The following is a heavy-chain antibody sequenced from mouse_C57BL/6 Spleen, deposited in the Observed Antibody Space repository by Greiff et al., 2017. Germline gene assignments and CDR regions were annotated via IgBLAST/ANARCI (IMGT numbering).Heavy chain of an antibody. CDR1: GFTFSDYY. V-gene: IGHV5-16*01. J-gene: IGHJ2*01. CDR3: ARSYYSNYDY. CDR2: INYDGSST. Sequence: EVQRVESEGGLVQPGSSMKLSCTASGFTFSDYYMAWVRQVPEQGLEWVANINYDGSSTYYLDSLKSRFIISRDNAKNILYLPMSSLKSADTATYYCARSYYSNYDYWGQGTTLTVSS. D-gene: IGHD2-5*01.